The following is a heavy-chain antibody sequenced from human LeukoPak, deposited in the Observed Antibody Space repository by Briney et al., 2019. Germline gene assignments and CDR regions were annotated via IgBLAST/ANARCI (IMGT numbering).Heavy chain of an antibody. CDR2: ISGSADIT. J-gene: IGHJ3*02. CDR3: GKYLQPSGYPYALDT. CDR1: GFTFSSYA. D-gene: IGHD5-12*01. Sequence: GGSLRLSCSASGFTFSSYAMGWVRQAPVRGLEWVASISGSADITTYADSLKGRFTISRDNSKNTLYLQMNSLRDEDTALYYCGKYLQPSGYPYALDTWGQGTMVTVSS. V-gene: IGHV3-23*01.